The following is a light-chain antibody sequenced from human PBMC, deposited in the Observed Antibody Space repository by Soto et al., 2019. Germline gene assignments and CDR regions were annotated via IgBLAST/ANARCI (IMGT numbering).Light chain of an antibody. CDR2: AAS. V-gene: IGKV1-27*01. Sequence: DIQMTQSPTSLSASVGDRVTITCRASQGISHYLAWYQQKPGKVPKLLIYAASTLQSGVPSRFSGSGSGTDVTLTINSLQPEDAATYYCQKYNSAPLTFGGGNKVEIK. J-gene: IGKJ4*01. CDR3: QKYNSAPLT. CDR1: QGISHY.